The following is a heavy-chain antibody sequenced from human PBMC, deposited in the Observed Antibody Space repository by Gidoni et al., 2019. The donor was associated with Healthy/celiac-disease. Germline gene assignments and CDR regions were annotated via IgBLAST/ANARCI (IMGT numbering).Heavy chain of an antibody. D-gene: IGHD6-19*01. CDR3: AKGTGYSSGWSGYGMDV. J-gene: IGHJ6*02. CDR2: IDPSDSYT. Sequence: EVQLVQSGAEVEKPGESLRISCKGSGYSFTSYWISWVRQRPGKGLEWMGRIDPSDSYTNSSPSFQGHVTISADKSISTAYLQWSSLKASDTAMYYCAKGTGYSSGWSGYGMDVWGQGTTVTVSS. V-gene: IGHV5-10-1*03. CDR1: GYSFTSYW.